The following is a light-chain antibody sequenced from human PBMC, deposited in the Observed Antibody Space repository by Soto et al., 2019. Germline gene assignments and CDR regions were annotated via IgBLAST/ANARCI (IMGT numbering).Light chain of an antibody. CDR2: DVS. V-gene: IGLV2-11*01. J-gene: IGLJ1*01. CDR1: SSDVGRYSY. Sequence: QSFLTQPRSVSGSPGQSVSISCTGTSSDVGRYSYVSWYQQHPGKAPKLMIYDVSERPSGVPDRFSGSKSGNTASLTISGLQAEDEADYYCCSYAGTYTGVFGTGTKLTVL. CDR3: CSYAGTYTGV.